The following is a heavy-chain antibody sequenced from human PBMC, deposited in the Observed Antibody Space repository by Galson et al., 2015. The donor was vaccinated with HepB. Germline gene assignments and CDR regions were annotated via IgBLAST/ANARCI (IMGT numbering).Heavy chain of an antibody. Sequence: SLRLSCAASGSFSTYFMHWVRQAPGKGLEFVSTISSIGDNTYYGDSVKGRFTISRDNSKNTLYLQMSSLSVEDTAVYFCARDLQMATSGRLRNYYGMDVWGQGTTVTVSS. V-gene: IGHV3-64D*06. D-gene: IGHD3-10*01. J-gene: IGHJ6*02. CDR3: ARDLQMATSGRLRNYYGMDV. CDR1: GSFSTYF. CDR2: ISSIGDNT.